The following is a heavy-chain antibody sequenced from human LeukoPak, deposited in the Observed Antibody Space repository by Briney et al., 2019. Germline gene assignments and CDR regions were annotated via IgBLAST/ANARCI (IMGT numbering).Heavy chain of an antibody. CDR3: ARDLITVTKGFDI. D-gene: IGHD4-17*01. J-gene: IGHJ3*02. V-gene: IGHV4-59*11. CDR2: IPYIGST. Sequence: SETLSLTCAVSTDSFSSHYWSWIRQPPGKGLKWIGYIPYIGSTNYNPSLKSRVTISIDTSKNQFSLKLRSVTAADTAVYYCARDLITVTKGFDIWGQGTMVSVSS. CDR1: TDSFSSHY.